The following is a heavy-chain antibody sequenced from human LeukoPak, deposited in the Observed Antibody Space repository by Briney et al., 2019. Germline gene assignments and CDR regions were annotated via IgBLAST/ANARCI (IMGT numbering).Heavy chain of an antibody. CDR3: ARSPLYCSTTNCPGAFDI. D-gene: IGHD2-2*01. V-gene: IGHV5-51*01. CDR2: IYPGDSDT. Sequence: GESLKISCKGSGYSFTSYWIGWVRQMPGKGLEWMGIIYPGDSDTRYGPSFQGQVTISADKSISTAYLQWSSLKASDTAMYYCARSPLYCSTTNCPGAFDIWGQGTMVTVSS. CDR1: GYSFTSYW. J-gene: IGHJ3*02.